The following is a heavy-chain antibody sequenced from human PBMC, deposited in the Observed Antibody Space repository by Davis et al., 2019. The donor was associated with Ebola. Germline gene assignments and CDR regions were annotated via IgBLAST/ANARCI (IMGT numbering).Heavy chain of an antibody. J-gene: IGHJ6*02. Sequence: PGGSLRLSCAASGFTFSSYWMHWVRQAPGKGLVWVSRINSDGSSTGYADSVKGRFTISRDNAKNTLYLQMNSLRAEGTAVYYCARISSSWYYYYYGMDVWGQGTTVTVSS. V-gene: IGHV3-74*01. D-gene: IGHD6-13*01. CDR3: ARISSSWYYYYYGMDV. CDR2: INSDGSST. CDR1: GFTFSSYW.